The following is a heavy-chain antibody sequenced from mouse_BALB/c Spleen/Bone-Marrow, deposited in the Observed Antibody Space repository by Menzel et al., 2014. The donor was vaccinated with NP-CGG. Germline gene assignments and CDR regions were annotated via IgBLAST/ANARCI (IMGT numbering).Heavy chain of an antibody. CDR1: GFSLTSYG. D-gene: IGHD2-1*01. Sequence: QVQLKESGPSLVQPSQSLPITCIVSGFSLTSYGVHWVRQSPGKGLEWLGVIWRGGSTDYNAAFMSRLSITKDNSKSQVFFKMNSLQADDTAIYYCAKRGNYGYFDYWGQGTTLTVSS. V-gene: IGHV2-5-1*01. J-gene: IGHJ2*01. CDR2: IWRGGST. CDR3: AKRGNYGYFDY.